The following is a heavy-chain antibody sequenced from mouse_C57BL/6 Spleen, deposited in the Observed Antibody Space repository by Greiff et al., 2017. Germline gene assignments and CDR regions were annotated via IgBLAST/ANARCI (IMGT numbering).Heavy chain of an antibody. Sequence: QVQLQQSGPELVKPGASVKISCKASGYSFTSYYIHWVKQRPGQGLEWIGWIYPGSGNTKYNEKFKGKATLTADTSSSTAYMQLSSLTSEDSAVYYCARRSTMVTTGEYYFDYWGQGTTLTVSS. J-gene: IGHJ2*01. CDR2: IYPGSGNT. D-gene: IGHD2-2*01. CDR3: ARRSTMVTTGEYYFDY. V-gene: IGHV1-66*01. CDR1: GYSFTSYY.